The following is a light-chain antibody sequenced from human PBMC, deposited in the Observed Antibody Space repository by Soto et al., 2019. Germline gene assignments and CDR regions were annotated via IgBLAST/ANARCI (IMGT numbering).Light chain of an antibody. Sequence: EIVLTQSPGTLSLSPGERATLSCRASQSVTSSYLAWYQQRPGQAPRLLISGASSRATGIPDRFSGSGSGTDFTLTISSLEPEDFGVYHCQQYGSSPGTFGQGTKLEIK. CDR3: QQYGSSPGT. J-gene: IGKJ2*01. CDR2: GAS. CDR1: QSVTSSY. V-gene: IGKV3-20*01.